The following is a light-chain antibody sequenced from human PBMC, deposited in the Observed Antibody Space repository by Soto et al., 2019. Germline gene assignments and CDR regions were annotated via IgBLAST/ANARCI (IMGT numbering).Light chain of an antibody. J-gene: IGLJ1*01. Sequence: QSVLTQPPSVSGAPGQRVTISCTGRSSNIGAGYDVHWYQQVPGRAPKLLIYVNNNRPSGVSNRFSGSKSGNTASLTISGLQPEDEADYYCSSYTTSSTVVFGTGTKLTVL. CDR2: VNN. CDR3: SSYTTSSTVV. V-gene: IGLV1-40*01. CDR1: SSNIGAGYD.